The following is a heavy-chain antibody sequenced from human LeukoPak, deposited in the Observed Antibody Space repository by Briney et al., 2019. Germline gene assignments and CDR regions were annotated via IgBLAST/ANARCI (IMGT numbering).Heavy chain of an antibody. CDR3: ASWNPEPYHYYYYGMDV. D-gene: IGHD1-1*01. CDR2: INSDGSST. J-gene: IGHJ6*02. V-gene: IGHV3-74*01. Sequence: GGSLRLSCAASGFTFSSYWMHWVRQAPGKGLVWVSRINSDGSSTSYADSVKGRFTISRDNAKNTPYLQMNSLRAEDTAVYYCASWNPEPYHYYYYGMDVWGQGTTVTVSS. CDR1: GFTFSSYW.